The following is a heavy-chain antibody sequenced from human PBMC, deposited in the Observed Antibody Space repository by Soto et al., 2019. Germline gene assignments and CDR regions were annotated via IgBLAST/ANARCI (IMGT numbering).Heavy chain of an antibody. Sequence: ASVKVSCKASGYTFTSYYMHWVRQAPGQGLEWMGIINPSGGSTSYAQKFQGRVTMTRDTSTSTVYVELSSLRSEDTAVYYCARADYYDSSGYYPSDAFDIWGQGTMVTVSS. CDR1: GYTFTSYY. CDR3: ARADYYDSSGYYPSDAFDI. D-gene: IGHD3-22*01. V-gene: IGHV1-46*01. J-gene: IGHJ3*02. CDR2: INPSGGST.